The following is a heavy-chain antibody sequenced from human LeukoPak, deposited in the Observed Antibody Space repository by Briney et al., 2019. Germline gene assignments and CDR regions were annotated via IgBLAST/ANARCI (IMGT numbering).Heavy chain of an antibody. CDR1: GFTFSSYA. Sequence: GGSLRLSCAASGFTFSSYAMSWVRQAPGMGLEWVSAISGSGGSTYYADSVKGRFTISRDNSKNTLYLQMNSLRAEDTAVYYCARDGGGYYPPGAFDIWGQGTMVTVSS. CDR2: ISGSGGST. CDR3: ARDGGGYYPPGAFDI. D-gene: IGHD3-3*01. V-gene: IGHV3-23*01. J-gene: IGHJ3*02.